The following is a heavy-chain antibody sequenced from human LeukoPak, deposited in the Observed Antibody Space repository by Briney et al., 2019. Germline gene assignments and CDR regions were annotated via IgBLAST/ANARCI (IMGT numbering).Heavy chain of an antibody. Sequence: SETLSLTCTVSGGSISSSSYYWGWIRQPPGKGLEWIGSIYYSGSTYYNPSLKSRVTMSVDTSKNQFSLKLSSVTAADTAVYYCASYDSSGYYGLFDYWGQGTLVTVSS. V-gene: IGHV4-39*07. CDR3: ASYDSSGYYGLFDY. J-gene: IGHJ4*02. CDR2: IYYSGST. CDR1: GGSISSSSYY. D-gene: IGHD3-22*01.